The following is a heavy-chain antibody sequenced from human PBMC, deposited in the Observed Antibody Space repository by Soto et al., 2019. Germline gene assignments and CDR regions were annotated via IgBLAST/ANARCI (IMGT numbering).Heavy chain of an antibody. J-gene: IGHJ3*02. Sequence: SVKVSCKASGFTFTSSAMQWVRQARGQRLEWIGWIVVGSGNTNYAQKFQERVTITRDMSTSTAYMELSSLRSEDTAVYYCAAGYSSSRLTADYDAFDIWGQGTMVTVSS. CDR1: GFTFTSSA. CDR3: AAGYSSSRLTADYDAFDI. V-gene: IGHV1-58*02. D-gene: IGHD6-13*01. CDR2: IVVGSGNT.